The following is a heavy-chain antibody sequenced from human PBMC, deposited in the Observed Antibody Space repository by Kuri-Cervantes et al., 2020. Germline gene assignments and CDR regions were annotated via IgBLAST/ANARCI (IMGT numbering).Heavy chain of an antibody. CDR2: SYWDDDK. D-gene: IGHD6-19*01. CDR1: GFSHSTSGMG. V-gene: IGHV2-5*02. J-gene: IGHJ5*02. CDR3: AHRWLEGAWFDP. Sequence: PRRVKATQTRTLTCTFSGFSHSTSGMGVGCIRQPPGKALEWLALSYWDDDKRYSPSLKSRLTITKDTSKNQVVLTKTNMDPVDTATYYCAHRWLEGAWFDPWGQGTLVTVSS.